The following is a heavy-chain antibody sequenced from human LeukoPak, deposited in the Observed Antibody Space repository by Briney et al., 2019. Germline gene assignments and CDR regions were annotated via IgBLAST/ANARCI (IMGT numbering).Heavy chain of an antibody. V-gene: IGHV4-34*01. CDR3: AREKAVGYYYYGMDV. D-gene: IGHD6-19*01. Sequence: KPSETLSLTCAVYGGSFSGYYWSWIRQPPGKGLEWIGEINHSGSTNYNPSPKSRVTISVDTSKNQFSLKLSSVTAADTAVYYCAREKAVGYYYYGMDVWGQGTTVTVSS. J-gene: IGHJ6*02. CDR1: GGSFSGYY. CDR2: INHSGST.